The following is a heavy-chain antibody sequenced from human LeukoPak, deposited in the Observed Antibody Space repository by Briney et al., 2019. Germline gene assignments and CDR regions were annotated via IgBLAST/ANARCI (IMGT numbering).Heavy chain of an antibody. CDR1: RFTYSHYY. D-gene: IGHD1-26*01. Sequence: GGSLRLSCAGSRFTYSHYYIDWVRQAPGKGLEWVARIRNKANSYSIEYAASVKGRFTISRDDSKNSVYLQMNSLKSEDTADYYCVRVMLGSSKFFDLWGRGTLVTVSS. J-gene: IGHJ2*01. CDR3: VRVMLGSSKFFDL. V-gene: IGHV3-72*01. CDR2: IRNKANSYSI.